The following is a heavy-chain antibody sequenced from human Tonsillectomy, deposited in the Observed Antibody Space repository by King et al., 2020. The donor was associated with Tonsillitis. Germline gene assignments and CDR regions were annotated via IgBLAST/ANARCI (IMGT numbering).Heavy chain of an antibody. V-gene: IGHV3-48*01. CDR1: GFTFSSYS. Sequence: VQLVESGGGLVQPGGSLRLSCAASGFTFSSYSMVWVRQAPGKGLEWVSYISSSGDSIQYANSVKGRFTISRDNGKNALYLQMNSLRAEDTAVYHCVRELDRMEEYNVFEPWGQGTLVTFST. J-gene: IGHJ5*02. CDR3: VRELDRMEEYNVFEP. D-gene: IGHD3-16*01. CDR2: ISSSGDSI.